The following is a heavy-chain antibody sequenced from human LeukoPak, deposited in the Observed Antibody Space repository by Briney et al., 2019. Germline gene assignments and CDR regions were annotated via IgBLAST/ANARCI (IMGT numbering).Heavy chain of an antibody. J-gene: IGHJ5*02. CDR2: INHSGST. Sequence: PSETLSLTCAVYGGSFSGYYWSWIRQPPGKGLEWIGEINHSGSTNYNPSLKTRVTISVDTSKNQFSLKLSSVTAADTAVYFCARAYSSSWYFNWFDPWGQGTLVTVSS. D-gene: IGHD6-13*01. V-gene: IGHV4-34*01. CDR1: GGSFSGYY. CDR3: ARAYSSSWYFNWFDP.